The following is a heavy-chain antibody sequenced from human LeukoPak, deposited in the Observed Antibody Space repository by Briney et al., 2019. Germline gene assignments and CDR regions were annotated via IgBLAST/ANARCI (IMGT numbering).Heavy chain of an antibody. CDR2: ISGSGSGGST. CDR1: GFTFDDYT. D-gene: IGHD1-26*01. Sequence: PGGSLRLSCAASGFTFDDYTMHWVRQPPGKGLEWVSNISGSGSGGSTYYADSVKGRFTISRDNSKNTLYLQMSSLRAEDTAVYYCARVGPPQYYYYYYMDVWGKGTTVTISS. V-gene: IGHV3-23*01. CDR3: ARVGPPQYYYYYYMDV. J-gene: IGHJ6*03.